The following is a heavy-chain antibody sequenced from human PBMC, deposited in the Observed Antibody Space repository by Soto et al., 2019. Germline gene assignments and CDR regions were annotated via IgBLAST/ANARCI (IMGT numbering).Heavy chain of an antibody. J-gene: IGHJ5*02. Sequence: QVQLQESGPGLVKPSETLSLTCTVSGGYISSYYWSWIRQPPGKGLEWIGYIYYSASINYNPSLKSRVTISVDTSKHQFSLKLSSVTAADSAVNYCARCLFSYGSRFDPWGQGTMVTVSS. D-gene: IGHD1-26*01. V-gene: IGHV4-59*01. CDR1: GGYISSYY. CDR2: IYYSASI. CDR3: ARCLFSYGSRFDP.